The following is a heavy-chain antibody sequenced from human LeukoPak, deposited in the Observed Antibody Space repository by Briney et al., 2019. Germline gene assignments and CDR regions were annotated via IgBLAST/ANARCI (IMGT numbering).Heavy chain of an antibody. D-gene: IGHD1-1*01. V-gene: IGHV3-74*01. Sequence: GGSLRLSCAASGFTFSSYWMTWVRQAPGKGLVWVSRINTDGSGTSYADSVKGRFTISRDNAKNTLYLQMNSLRAEDTAVYYCAREWKKTGAFDYWGQGTLVTVSS. CDR2: INTDGSGT. J-gene: IGHJ4*02. CDR1: GFTFSSYW. CDR3: AREWKKTGAFDY.